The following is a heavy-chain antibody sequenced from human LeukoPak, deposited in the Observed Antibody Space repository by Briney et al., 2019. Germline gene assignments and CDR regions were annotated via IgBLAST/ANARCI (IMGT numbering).Heavy chain of an antibody. V-gene: IGHV1-18*01. CDR1: GYTLSSYG. Sequence: ASVKVSCKASGYTLSSYGFSWVRQAPGQGLEWVGWISAYNGHTSYAQKLQGRVTMTTDTSTNTVYMELRSLRSDDTAVYYCARDGAARPRYYYYMDVWGKGTTVTVSS. D-gene: IGHD6-6*01. CDR3: ARDGAARPRYYYYMDV. J-gene: IGHJ6*03. CDR2: ISAYNGHT.